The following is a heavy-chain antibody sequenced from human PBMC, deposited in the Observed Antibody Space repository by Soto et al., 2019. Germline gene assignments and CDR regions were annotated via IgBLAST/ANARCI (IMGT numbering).Heavy chain of an antibody. J-gene: IGHJ3*02. D-gene: IGHD1-26*01. V-gene: IGHV3-33*01. CDR1: GFTFSSYG. CDR3: AREATVGATGIGACEI. Sequence: QVQLVESGGGVVQPGRSLRLSCAASGFTFSSYGMHWVRQAPGKGLEWVAGIWYDGSNKYYADSVKGRFTISRDNSMNTLYLQMDSLRAEDTAVYYCAREATVGATGIGACEIWGQGKMVTVSS. CDR2: IWYDGSNK.